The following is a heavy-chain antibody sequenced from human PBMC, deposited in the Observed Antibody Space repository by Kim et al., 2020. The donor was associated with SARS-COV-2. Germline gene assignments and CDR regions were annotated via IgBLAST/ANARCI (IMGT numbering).Heavy chain of an antibody. CDR3: ARDRDEETWVSRTGDAFDI. Sequence: GGSLRLSCAASGFTFSSYAMHWVRQAPGKGLEWVAVISYDGSNKYYADSVKGRFTISRDNSKNTLYLQMNSLRAEDTAVYYCARDRDEETWVSRTGDAFDIWGQGTMVTVSS. CDR1: GFTFSSYA. CDR2: ISYDGSNK. D-gene: IGHD2-8*01. V-gene: IGHV3-30-3*01. J-gene: IGHJ3*02.